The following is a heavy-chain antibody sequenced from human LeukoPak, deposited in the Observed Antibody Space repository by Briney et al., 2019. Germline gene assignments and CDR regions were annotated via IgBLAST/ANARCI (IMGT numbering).Heavy chain of an antibody. V-gene: IGHV3-23*01. D-gene: IGHD3-22*01. CDR1: GFTFSSYA. CDR3: AKVGNYYDSSGYDY. CDR2: ISGSGGST. Sequence: GGSLRLSCAASGFTFSSYAMSWVRQAPGKGLEWVSAISGSGGSTYYADSVKGRFTISRDNSKNTLYLQMNSLRAEDTTVYYCAKVGNYYDSSGYDYWGQGTLVTVSS. J-gene: IGHJ4*02.